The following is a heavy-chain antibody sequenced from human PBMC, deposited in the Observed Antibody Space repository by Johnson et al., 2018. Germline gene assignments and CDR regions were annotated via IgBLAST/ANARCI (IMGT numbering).Heavy chain of an antibody. V-gene: IGHV3-7*01. J-gene: IGHJ4*02. CDR3: EGGHAADY. Sequence: VQLVQSGGGLVQPGGSLRLSCAASRFSFSNYWMTWVRQAPGKGLEWVANINQDGRHKYYMDSLKGRFTISRDNAKNSLYLQMNNLRVEDTAVYFCEGGHAADYWGQGTLVTVSS. CDR2: INQDGRHK. CDR1: RFSFSNYW. D-gene: IGHD2-15*01.